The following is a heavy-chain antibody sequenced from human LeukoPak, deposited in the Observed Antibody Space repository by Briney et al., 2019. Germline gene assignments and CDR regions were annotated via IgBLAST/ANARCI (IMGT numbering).Heavy chain of an antibody. CDR2: IRSKAYGGTT. CDR3: TRVISRLTVFGVVIEGAVDY. J-gene: IGHJ4*02. D-gene: IGHD3-3*01. CDR1: GFTFGDYA. V-gene: IGHV3-49*04. Sequence: GRSLRLSCTASGFTFGDYAMSWVRQAPGKGLEWVGFIRSKAYGGTTEYAASVKGGFTISRDDSKSIAYLQMNSLKTEDTAVYYCTRVISRLTVFGVVIEGAVDYWGQGTLVTVSS.